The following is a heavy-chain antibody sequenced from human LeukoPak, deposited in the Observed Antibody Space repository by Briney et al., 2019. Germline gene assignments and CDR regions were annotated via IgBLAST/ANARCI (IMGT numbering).Heavy chain of an antibody. J-gene: IGHJ4*02. Sequence: GGSLRLSCAASGFTFSSYAMSWVRQAPGKGLEWVSAISGSGGSAYYADSVKGRFTISRDNSKNTLYLQMNSLRAEDTAVYYCAKTIGYSSGWIDYWGQGTLVTVSS. CDR2: ISGSGGSA. CDR1: GFTFSSYA. CDR3: AKTIGYSSGWIDY. D-gene: IGHD6-19*01. V-gene: IGHV3-23*01.